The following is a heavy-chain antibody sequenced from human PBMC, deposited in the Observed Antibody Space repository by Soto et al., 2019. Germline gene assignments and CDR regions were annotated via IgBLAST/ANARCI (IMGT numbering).Heavy chain of an antibody. CDR1: GFTFSSYG. CDR2: ISHDGSFR. J-gene: IGHJ3*02. V-gene: IGHV3-30*18. CDR3: AKNYYDGSGYSAFDI. Sequence: GSLRLSCAASGFTFSSYGMHWVRQAPGKGLEWVAVISHDGSFRYYAVSVKGRFTISRDNSKNTLYLQMNSLRAEDTALYYCAKNYYDGSGYSAFDIWGQGTMVTVSS. D-gene: IGHD3-22*01.